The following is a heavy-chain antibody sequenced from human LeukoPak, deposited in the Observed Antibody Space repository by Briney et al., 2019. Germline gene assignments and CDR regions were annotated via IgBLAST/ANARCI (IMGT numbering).Heavy chain of an antibody. Sequence: SETLSLTCTVSGGSISSYYWSWIRQPAGEGLEWIGRIYTSGSTNYNPSLKSRVTMSVDTSKNQFSLKLSSVTAADTAVYYCARLVVPAARRSAYYYYMDVWGKGTTVTISS. CDR3: ARLVVPAARRSAYYYYMDV. CDR1: GGSISSYY. J-gene: IGHJ6*03. D-gene: IGHD2-2*01. V-gene: IGHV4-4*07. CDR2: IYTSGST.